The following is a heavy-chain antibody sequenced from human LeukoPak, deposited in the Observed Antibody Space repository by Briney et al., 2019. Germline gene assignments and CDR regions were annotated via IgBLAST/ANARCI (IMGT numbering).Heavy chain of an antibody. Sequence: SETLSLACTVSGASISSGNYYWVWIRQPAGKGLEWIGRIYCTRSTNYNPSLKSRETISVDTSKNQFSLRLSSVTAADTAVYYCAREGVLIGYYDGPSYWGQGTLVTVSS. CDR2: IYCTRST. CDR3: AREGVLIGYYDGPSY. J-gene: IGHJ4*02. D-gene: IGHD3-9*01. V-gene: IGHV4-61*02. CDR1: GASISSGNYY.